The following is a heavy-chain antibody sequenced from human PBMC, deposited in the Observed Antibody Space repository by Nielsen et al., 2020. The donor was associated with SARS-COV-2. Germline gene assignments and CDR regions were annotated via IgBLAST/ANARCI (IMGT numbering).Heavy chain of an antibody. Sequence: ASVKVSCKASGYTFTSYYMHWVRQAPGQGLEWMGIINPSGGSTSYAQKFQGRVTMTRDTSTSTVYMELSSLRSEDTAVYYCARDPGGAGYYDSSGYYFDYWGQGTLVTVSS. J-gene: IGHJ4*02. CDR1: GYTFTSYY. CDR3: ARDPGGAGYYDSSGYYFDY. V-gene: IGHV1-46*01. D-gene: IGHD3-22*01. CDR2: INPSGGST.